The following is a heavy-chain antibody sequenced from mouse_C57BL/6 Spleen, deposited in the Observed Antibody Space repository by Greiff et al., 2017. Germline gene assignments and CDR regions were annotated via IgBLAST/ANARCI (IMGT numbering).Heavy chain of an antibody. CDR3: ARRGSINTGRYYAMDY. CDR2: IVPSDSYT. CDR1: GYTFTSYW. V-gene: IGHV1-69*01. D-gene: IGHD1-1*01. Sequence: QVQLQQPGAELVMPGASVKLSCKASGYTFTSYWMHWVKQRPGQGLEWIGEIVPSDSYTNYNQKFKGKSTLTVDKSSSTAYMQLSSLTSEDAAVYYCARRGSINTGRYYAMDYWGQGTSVTVSS. J-gene: IGHJ4*01.